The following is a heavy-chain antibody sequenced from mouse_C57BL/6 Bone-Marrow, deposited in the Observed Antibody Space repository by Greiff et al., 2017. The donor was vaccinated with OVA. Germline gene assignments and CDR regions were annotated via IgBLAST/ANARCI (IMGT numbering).Heavy chain of an antibody. CDR2: IYPGGGYT. V-gene: IGHV1-63*01. CDR3: ARRGQLRPYYAMDY. Sequence: QVQLQQSGAELVRPGTSVKMSCKASGYTFTNYWIGWAKQRPGHGLEWIGDIYPGGGYTNYNEKFQGKATLTAAQSSSTAYLQFSSLTSEDSAIYYGARRGQLRPYYAMDYWGKGTSVTVSS. D-gene: IGHD3-2*02. CDR1: GYTFTNYW. J-gene: IGHJ4*01.